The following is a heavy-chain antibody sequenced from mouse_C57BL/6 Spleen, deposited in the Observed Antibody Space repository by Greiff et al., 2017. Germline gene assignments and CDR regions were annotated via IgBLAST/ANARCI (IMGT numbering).Heavy chain of an antibody. CDR2: ISDGGSYT. V-gene: IGHV5-4*01. CDR3: ARLYYGSSYYFDY. CDR1: GFTFSSYA. J-gene: IGHJ2*01. Sequence: EVQLVESGGGLVKPGGSLKLSCAASGFTFSSYAMSWVRQTPGKRLEWVATISDGGSYTYYPDNVKGRFTISRDNAKNNLYLQMSHLKSEDTAMYYCARLYYGSSYYFDYWGQGTTLTVSS. D-gene: IGHD1-1*01.